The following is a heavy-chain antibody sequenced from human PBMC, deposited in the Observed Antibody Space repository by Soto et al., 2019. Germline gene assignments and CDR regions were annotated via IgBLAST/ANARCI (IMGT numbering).Heavy chain of an antibody. V-gene: IGHV3-23*01. J-gene: IGHJ6*02. Sequence: QPGGSLRLSCAASGFTFTTYAMSWVRQAPGKGLEWVSTLSGDGRATFYADSVKGRFTISRDNSKNTLYLQMNSLRAEDTAVYYCARDTYNWNYIRGMDVWGQGTTVTVSS. CDR1: GFTFTTYA. CDR2: LSGDGRAT. CDR3: ARDTYNWNYIRGMDV. D-gene: IGHD1-7*01.